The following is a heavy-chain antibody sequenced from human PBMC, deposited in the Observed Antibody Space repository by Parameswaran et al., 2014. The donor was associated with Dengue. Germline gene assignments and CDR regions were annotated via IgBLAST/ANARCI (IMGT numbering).Heavy chain of an antibody. V-gene: IGHV4-34*01. Sequence: RWIRQPPGKGLEWIGEINHSGSTNYNPSLKSRVTISVDTSKNQFSLKLSSVTAADTAVYYCASIDLSPEEGRWNWFDPWGQGTLVTVSS. J-gene: IGHJ5*02. CDR3: ASIDLSPEEGRWNWFDP. CDR2: INHSGST. D-gene: IGHD1-26*01.